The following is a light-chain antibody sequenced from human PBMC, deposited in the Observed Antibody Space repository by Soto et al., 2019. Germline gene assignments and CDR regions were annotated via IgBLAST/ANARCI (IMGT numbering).Light chain of an antibody. V-gene: IGKV1-39*01. CDR3: QQSYSNPWT. CDR1: QTISTY. Sequence: DIQMTQSPASLSASVVDIVTITCRASQTISTYLNWHQQKPGKAPKLLISAASSLQSGVPSRFSGSGSGTDFTLTISSLLPDDFATYYCQQSYSNPWTFGQGTKVDIK. J-gene: IGKJ1*01. CDR2: AAS.